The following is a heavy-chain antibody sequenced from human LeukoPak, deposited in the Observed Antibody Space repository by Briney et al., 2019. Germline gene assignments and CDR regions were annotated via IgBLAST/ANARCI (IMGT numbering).Heavy chain of an antibody. Sequence: PGGSLRLSCAASGFTFSSYDMHWVRQATGKGLEWVSAIGTAGDTYYPGSVKGRFTISRDNSKNTLYLQMNSLRAEDTAVYYCAKETDYGETRYWYFDLWGRGTLVTVSS. J-gene: IGHJ2*01. D-gene: IGHD4-17*01. CDR3: AKETDYGETRYWYFDL. CDR2: IGTAGDT. CDR1: GFTFSSYD. V-gene: IGHV3-13*04.